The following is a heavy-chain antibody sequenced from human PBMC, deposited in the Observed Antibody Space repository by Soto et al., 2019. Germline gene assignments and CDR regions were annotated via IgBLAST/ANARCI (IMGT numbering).Heavy chain of an antibody. J-gene: IGHJ6*02. Sequence: PGGSLRLSCAASVFTFSSYGMHWVRQAPGKGLEWVAVISYDGSNKYYADSVKGRFTISRDNSKNTLYLQMNSLRAEDTAVYYCAKDLSAAGTTEDSGYYYYYGMDVWGQGTTVTVSS. CDR2: ISYDGSNK. CDR1: VFTFSSYG. V-gene: IGHV3-30*18. D-gene: IGHD6-13*01. CDR3: AKDLSAAGTTEDSGYYYYYGMDV.